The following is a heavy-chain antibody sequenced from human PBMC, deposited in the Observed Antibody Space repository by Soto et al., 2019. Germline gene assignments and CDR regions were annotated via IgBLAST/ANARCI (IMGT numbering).Heavy chain of an antibody. V-gene: IGHV3-30*18. D-gene: IGHD6-19*01. CDR3: ANAGYSSGWKAFDDFDI. J-gene: IGHJ3*02. Sequence: GSLRLSCAASGFTFSSYGMHWVRQAPGKGLEWVAVISYDGSNKYYADSVKGRFTISRDNSKNTLYLQMNSLRAEDTAVYYCANAGYSSGWKAFDDFDIWGQGTMVTVSS. CDR2: ISYDGSNK. CDR1: GFTFSSYG.